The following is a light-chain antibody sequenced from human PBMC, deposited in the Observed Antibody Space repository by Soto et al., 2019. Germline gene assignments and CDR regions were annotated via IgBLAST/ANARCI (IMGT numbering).Light chain of an antibody. V-gene: IGKV2-28*01. CDR2: LAS. J-gene: IGKJ5*01. CDR3: MQGLLTPLT. Sequence: DIVMTQSPFSLSVTPGEPASISCKSSQSLLQSNGNNHLDWYLQKPGQSPQLLMYLASNRASGVPDRFSGSGSGTDFTLKICRVEAEDVGVYYCMQGLLTPLTFGQGTRLEIK. CDR1: QSLLQSNGNNH.